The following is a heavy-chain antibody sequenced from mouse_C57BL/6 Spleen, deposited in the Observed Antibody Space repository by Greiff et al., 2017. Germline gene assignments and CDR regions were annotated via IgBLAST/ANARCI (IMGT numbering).Heavy chain of an antibody. D-gene: IGHD2-4*01. CDR2: INPYNGGT. CDR1: GYTFTDYY. V-gene: IGHV1-19*01. CDR3: ARRSYYDYDGFAY. Sequence: VQLQPSGPVLVKPGASVKMSCKASGYTFTDYYMNWVKQSHGKSLEWIGVINPYNGGTSYNQKFKGKATLTVDKSSSTAYMELNSLTSEDSAVYYCARRSYYDYDGFAYWGQGTLVTVSA. J-gene: IGHJ3*01.